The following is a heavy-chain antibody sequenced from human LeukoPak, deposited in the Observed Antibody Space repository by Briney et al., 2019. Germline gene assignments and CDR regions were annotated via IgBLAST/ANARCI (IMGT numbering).Heavy chain of an antibody. CDR2: ISAYNGNT. J-gene: IGHJ5*02. Sequence: ASVKVSCKASGYTFTSYGISWVRQAPGQGLEWMGWISAYNGNTNYAQKLQGRVTITADKSTSTAYMELSSLRSEDTAVYYCARDGGNYDKRWFDPWGQGTLVTASS. CDR1: GYTFTSYG. D-gene: IGHD1-7*01. CDR3: ARDGGNYDKRWFDP. V-gene: IGHV1-18*01.